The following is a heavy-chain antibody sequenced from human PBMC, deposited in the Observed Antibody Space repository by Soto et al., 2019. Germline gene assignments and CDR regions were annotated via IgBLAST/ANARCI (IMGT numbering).Heavy chain of an antibody. D-gene: IGHD3-16*02. V-gene: IGHV1-69*13. J-gene: IGHJ5*02. CDR2: IIPIFGTA. CDR1: GGTFSSYA. CDR3: ASEENYAYVWGTYHSGWFDP. Sequence: SVKVSCKASGGTFSSYAISWVRQAPGQGLEWMGGIIPIFGTANYAQKFQGRVTITADESTSTAYMELSSLRSEDTAVYYCASEENYAYVWGTYHSGWFDPWGQGTLVTVSS.